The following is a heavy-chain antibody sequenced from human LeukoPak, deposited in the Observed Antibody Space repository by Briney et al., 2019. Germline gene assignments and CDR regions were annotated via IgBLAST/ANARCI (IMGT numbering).Heavy chain of an antibody. CDR2: IYSGGST. J-gene: IGHJ4*02. CDR1: GFTVSSNY. D-gene: IGHD4-17*01. Sequence: GGSLRLSCAASGFTVSSNYMSWVRQAPGKGLEWVSVIYSGGSTYYADSVKGRFTISRDNSKNTLYLQMNSLRAEDTAVYYGARVDYGDYGFDYWGQGTLVTVSS. CDR3: ARVDYGDYGFDY. V-gene: IGHV3-66*01.